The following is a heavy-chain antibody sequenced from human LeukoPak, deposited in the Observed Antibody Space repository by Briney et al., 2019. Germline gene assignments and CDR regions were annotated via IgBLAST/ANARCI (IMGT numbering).Heavy chain of an antibody. Sequence: GASVKVSCTASGGTFSSYAISWVRQAPGQGLEWMGGIIPIFGTANYAQKFQGRVTITADESTSTAYMELSSLRSEDTAVYYCARDRGTWAAVNDAFDIWGQGTMVTVSS. CDR2: IIPIFGTA. CDR1: GGTFSSYA. D-gene: IGHD1-1*01. CDR3: ARDRGTWAAVNDAFDI. J-gene: IGHJ3*02. V-gene: IGHV1-69*01.